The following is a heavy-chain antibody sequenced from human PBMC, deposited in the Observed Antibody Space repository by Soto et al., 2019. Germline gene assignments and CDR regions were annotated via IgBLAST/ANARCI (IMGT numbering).Heavy chain of an antibody. CDR1: GFTFSSYA. CDR2: ISGSGDST. CDR3: ARRGSGSYYDY. J-gene: IGHJ4*02. Sequence: EVQLLECGGGLEQPGGSLRLTCAASGFTFSSYAMNWVRQAPGKGLEWVSVISGSGDSTYYADSVKGRFTISRDNSKNTLYLQMNSLRAEDTAVYYCARRGSGSYYDYWAQGTLVTVSS. D-gene: IGHD1-26*01. V-gene: IGHV3-23*01.